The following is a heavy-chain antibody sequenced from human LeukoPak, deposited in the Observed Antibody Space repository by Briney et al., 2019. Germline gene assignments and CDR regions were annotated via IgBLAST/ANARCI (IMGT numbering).Heavy chain of an antibody. CDR1: GFTLSSYW. J-gene: IGHJ5*02. V-gene: IGHV3-74*01. CDR2: IKGDGTSA. Sequence: PGGSLRLSCAASGFTLSSYWMHWVRQAPGKGLVWVSRIKGDGTSASYADSVKGRFTSSTDNAKNTLYLQMNSLRAEDTAGYFCAKSDWFDPWGQGTLVTVSS. CDR3: AKSDWFDP.